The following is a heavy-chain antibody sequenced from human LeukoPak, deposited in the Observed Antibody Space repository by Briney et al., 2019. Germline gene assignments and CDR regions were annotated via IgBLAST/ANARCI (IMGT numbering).Heavy chain of an antibody. D-gene: IGHD3-22*01. Sequence: GGSLRLSCAASGFTFNNYGMNWVRQAPGKGLEWVSAISGSGGPTYYADSVKGRFTISRDSSKNTLYLQMNSLRAEDTAVYYCARDSGDYDSSGYLYYFDYWGQGALVTVSS. CDR3: ARDSGDYDSSGYLYYFDY. CDR2: ISGSGGPT. J-gene: IGHJ4*02. CDR1: GFTFNNYG. V-gene: IGHV3-23*01.